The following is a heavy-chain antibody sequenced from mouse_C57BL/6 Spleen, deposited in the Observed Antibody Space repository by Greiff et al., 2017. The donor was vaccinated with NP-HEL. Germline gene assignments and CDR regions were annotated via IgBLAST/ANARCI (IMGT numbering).Heavy chain of an antibody. J-gene: IGHJ2*01. D-gene: IGHD2-4*01. CDR3: ARLNPLITGDYFDY. V-gene: IGHV1-26*01. CDR2: INPNNGGT. CDR1: GYTFTDYY. Sequence: VQLQQSGPELVKPGASVKISCKASGYTFTDYYMNWVKQSHGKSLEWIGDINPNNGGTSYNQKFKGKATLTVDKSSSTAYMELRSLTSEDSAVYYCARLNPLITGDYFDYWGQGTTLTVSS.